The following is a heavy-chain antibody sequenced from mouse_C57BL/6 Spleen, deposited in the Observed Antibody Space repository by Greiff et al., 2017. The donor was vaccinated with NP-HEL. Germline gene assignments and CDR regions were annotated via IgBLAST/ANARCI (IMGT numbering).Heavy chain of an antibody. D-gene: IGHD1-1*01. Sequence: EVQLQQSGAELVRPGASVKLSCTASGFNIKDYYMHWVKQRPEQGLEWIGRIDPEDGDTEYAPKFQGKATMPADTSSNTAYLQRSSLTSEDTAVYYFTTSYGSSYKWYFDVGGTGTTVTVSS. CDR3: TTSYGSSYKWYFDV. J-gene: IGHJ1*03. CDR1: GFNIKDYY. CDR2: IDPEDGDT. V-gene: IGHV14-1*01.